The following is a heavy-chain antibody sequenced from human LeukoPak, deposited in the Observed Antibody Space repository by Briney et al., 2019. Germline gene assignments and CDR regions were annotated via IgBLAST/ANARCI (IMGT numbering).Heavy chain of an antibody. J-gene: IGHJ6*02. CDR3: ARGGGNFGVLTTAYYYGMDV. CDR2: IIPIFGTA. CDR1: GGTFSSYA. Sequence: SVKVSCKASGGTFSSYAISWVRQAPGQGLEWMGGIIPIFGTANYAQKFQGRVTITADESTSTAYMELSSLRSEDTAVYYCARGGGNFGVLTTAYYYGMDVWGQGTTVTVSS. D-gene: IGHD3-3*01. V-gene: IGHV1-69*13.